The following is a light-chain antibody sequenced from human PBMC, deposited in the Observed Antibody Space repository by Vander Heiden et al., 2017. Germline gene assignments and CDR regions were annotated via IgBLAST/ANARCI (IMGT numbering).Light chain of an antibody. J-gene: IGLJ3*02. V-gene: IGLV1-47*02. CDR1: SSNIGSNY. CDR3: AAWDDSLSGPGV. Sequence: QSVLTQPPSASGTPGQRVTISCSGSSSNIGSNYVYWYQQLPGTAPNLLIYSNNQRPSGVPDRFSGSKSGTSASLAISGLRSEDEADYYCAAWDDSLSGPGVCGGGTKLTVL. CDR2: SNN.